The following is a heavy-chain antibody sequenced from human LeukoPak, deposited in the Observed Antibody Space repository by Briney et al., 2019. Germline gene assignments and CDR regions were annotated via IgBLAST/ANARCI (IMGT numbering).Heavy chain of an antibody. CDR2: IYPDDSDT. Sequence: GESLQISCQGSGSTFTSYWIGCVRQLPGKGLEWMGIIYPDDSDTRYSPSFQGQVTISADKSISTAYLQWSSLKASDTAMYYCARQGTYNWNYVLNWGQGTLVTVSS. CDR1: GSTFTSYW. J-gene: IGHJ4*02. D-gene: IGHD1-7*01. CDR3: ARQGTYNWNYVLN. V-gene: IGHV5-51*01.